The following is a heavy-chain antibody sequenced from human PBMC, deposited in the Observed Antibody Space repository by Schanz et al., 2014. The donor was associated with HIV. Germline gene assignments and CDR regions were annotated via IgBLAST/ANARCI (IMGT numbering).Heavy chain of an antibody. V-gene: IGHV3-33*05. D-gene: IGHD3-22*01. J-gene: IGHJ4*02. CDR3: AKPEYDSRGNSQSHFDY. Sequence: QVRLVESGGGVVRPGRSLRLSCAASGFTFDSYGIHWVRQAPGKGLEWVAVISYDGTNKKFADSVKGRFTISRDNSKNTLYLQMTTLRIDDTAVYYCAKPEYDSRGNSQSHFDYWGQGTLVTVSS. CDR1: GFTFDSYG. CDR2: ISYDGTNK.